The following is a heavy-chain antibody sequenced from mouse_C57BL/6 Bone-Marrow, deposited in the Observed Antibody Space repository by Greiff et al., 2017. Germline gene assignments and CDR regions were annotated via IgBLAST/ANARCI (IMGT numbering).Heavy chain of an antibody. Sequence: QVQLQQPGAELVRPGTSVKLSCKASGYTFTSYWMHWVKQRPGQGLEWIGVIDPSDSYTNYNQKFKGKATLTVDTSSSTAYMQLSSLTSEDSAVYDCARPDDYDEGYWYFDVWGTGTTVTVSS. CDR3: ARPDDYDEGYWYFDV. CDR2: IDPSDSYT. V-gene: IGHV1-59*01. J-gene: IGHJ1*03. D-gene: IGHD2-4*01. CDR1: GYTFTSYW.